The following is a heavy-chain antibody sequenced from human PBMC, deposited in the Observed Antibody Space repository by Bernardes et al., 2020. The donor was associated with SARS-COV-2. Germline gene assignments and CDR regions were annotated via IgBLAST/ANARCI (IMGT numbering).Heavy chain of an antibody. Sequence: GESLKISCKASGHRLSTYWIGWVRQLPGKGLEWMGIVYPDGSETQYRPPFQGQVTISVDESINTAYLQWRSLKASDTAMYYCARRGYSGYAPGDSWGQGTLVTVSS. V-gene: IGHV5-51*01. D-gene: IGHD5-12*01. CDR1: GHRLSTYW. CDR2: VYPDGSET. J-gene: IGHJ4*02. CDR3: ARRGYSGYAPGDS.